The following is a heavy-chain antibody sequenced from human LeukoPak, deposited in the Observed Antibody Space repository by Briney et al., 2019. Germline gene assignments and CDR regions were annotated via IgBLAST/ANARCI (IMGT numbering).Heavy chain of an antibody. CDR2: INSDGSST. D-gene: IGHD6-19*01. CDR3: ARARGYSSGWFYFDH. CDR1: GFTFSSYW. J-gene: IGHJ4*02. V-gene: IGHV3-74*01. Sequence: PGGSLRLSCAASGFTFSSYWMHWVRQAPGKGLVWVSRINSDGSSTSDADSVKGRFTISRDNAKNTLYLRMNSLRAEDTAVYYCARARGYSSGWFYFDHWGQGTLVTVSS.